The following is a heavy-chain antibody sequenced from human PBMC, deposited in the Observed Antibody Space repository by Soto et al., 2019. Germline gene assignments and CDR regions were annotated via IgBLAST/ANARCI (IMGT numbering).Heavy chain of an antibody. CDR3: AKIGSSSSVSLPLVLLDY. J-gene: IGHJ4*02. V-gene: IGHV3-30*18. CDR1: GFTFSTYG. Sequence: GGSLRLSCAASGFTFSTYGMHWVRQAPGKGLEWVAAMSYDGTKQYYVDSVKGRFTISRDNSRNTLYLQMNSLRAEDTAVYYCAKIGSSSSVSLPLVLLDYWGQGALVTVSS. D-gene: IGHD6-6*01. CDR2: MSYDGTKQ.